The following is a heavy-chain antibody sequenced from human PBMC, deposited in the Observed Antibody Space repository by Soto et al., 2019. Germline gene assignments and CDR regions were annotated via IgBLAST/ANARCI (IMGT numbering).Heavy chain of an antibody. D-gene: IGHD3-10*01. V-gene: IGHV4-39*01. CDR2: IYYSGST. J-gene: IGHJ4*02. Sequence: QLQLQESGPGLVKPSETLSLTCTVSGGSISSSSYYWGWIRQPPGKGLEGIGSIYYSGSTYYNPSLKSRVTIYVDTSKNQFAQKLSSVTAADTAVYYGARWSLRITMVRGMLEYFDYWGQVPLVTVSS. CDR3: ARWSLRITMVRGMLEYFDY. CDR1: GGSISSSSYY.